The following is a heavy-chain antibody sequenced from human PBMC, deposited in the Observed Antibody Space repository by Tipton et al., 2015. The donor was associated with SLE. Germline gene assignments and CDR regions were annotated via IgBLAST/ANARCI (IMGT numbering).Heavy chain of an antibody. CDR1: GFTFSTYA. CDR3: ARDRSYGRNWLDP. V-gene: IGHV3-23*01. D-gene: IGHD5-18*01. J-gene: IGHJ5*02. Sequence: GSLRLSCAASGFTFSTYAMSWVRQAPGKGLEWVSGISGSGDNTYYADSVKGRFTISRDNAKNSLYLQMNSLRAEDTAIYYCARDRSYGRNWLDPWGQGTLVTVPS. CDR2: ISGSGDNT.